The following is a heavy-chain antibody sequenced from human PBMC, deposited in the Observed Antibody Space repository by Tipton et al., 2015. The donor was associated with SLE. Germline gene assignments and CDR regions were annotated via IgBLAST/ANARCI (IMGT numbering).Heavy chain of an antibody. CDR1: GGSIISGGYY. D-gene: IGHD2-21*02. CDR3: ARSFGGDPEPLDR. J-gene: IGHJ5*02. V-gene: IGHV4-31*03. CDR2: LYASGDT. Sequence: TLSLTCTVSGGSIISGGYYWSWIRQHPGKGLEWIGFLYASGDTHYNPSLKSRVTISGDMSNFKFFLNLRSVTAADTAVYYCARSFGGDPEPLDRWGQGTLVTVSS.